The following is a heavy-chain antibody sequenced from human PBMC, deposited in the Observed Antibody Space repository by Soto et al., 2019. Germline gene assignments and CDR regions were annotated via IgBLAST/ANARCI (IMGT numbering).Heavy chain of an antibody. V-gene: IGHV1-69*13. CDR2: IIPIFGTA. CDR3: ASRNPIPPGDSSSWRDYYYYGMDV. Sequence: ASVKVSCKASGGTFSSYAISWVRQAPGQGLEWMGGIIPIFGTANYAQKFQGRVTITADESTSTAYMELSSLRSEDTAVYYCASRNPIPPGDSSSWRDYYYYGMDVWGQGTTVTVSS. CDR1: GGTFSSYA. D-gene: IGHD6-13*01. J-gene: IGHJ6*02.